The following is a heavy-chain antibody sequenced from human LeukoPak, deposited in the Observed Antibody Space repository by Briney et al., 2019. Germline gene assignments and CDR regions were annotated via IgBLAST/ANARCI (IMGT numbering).Heavy chain of an antibody. CDR1: GFTFSSYA. CDR3: ARAGILWSLDAFDI. D-gene: IGHD3-10*01. V-gene: IGHV3-7*01. CDR2: IKQNGSEK. Sequence: GGSLRLSCAASGFTFSSYAMHWVRQAPGKGLEWVANIKQNGSEKYYVDSVKGRFTISRDNAKNSLYLQMNSLRAEDTAVYYCARAGILWSLDAFDIWGQGTMVTVSS. J-gene: IGHJ3*02.